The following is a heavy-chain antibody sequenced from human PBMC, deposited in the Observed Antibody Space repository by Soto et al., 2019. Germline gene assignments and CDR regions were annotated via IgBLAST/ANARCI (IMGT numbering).Heavy chain of an antibody. CDR2: ISSSSSYI. J-gene: IGHJ4*02. CDR3: ARDSTSDY. D-gene: IGHD3-3*02. CDR1: GFNFSSYI. Sequence: PGESRRLSWAASGFNFSSYIMNWVRQAPGKGLEWVSSISSSSSYIYYADSVKGRFTISRDNAKNSLYLQMNSLRAEDTAVYYCARDSTSDYWGQGTLVTVSS. V-gene: IGHV3-21*01.